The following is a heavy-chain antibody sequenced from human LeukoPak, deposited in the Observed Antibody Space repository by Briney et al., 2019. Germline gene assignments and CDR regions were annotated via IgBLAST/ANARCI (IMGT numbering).Heavy chain of an antibody. CDR1: GLTFSSYW. V-gene: IGHV3-7*01. D-gene: IGHD3-3*01. J-gene: IGHJ4*02. CDR2: IKQDGSEK. CDR3: ARDPASTGINDFWSGYGFDY. Sequence: GGSLRLSCAASGLTFSSYWMSWVRQAPGKGLEWVANIKQDGSEKYYVDSVKGRFTISRDNAKNSVYLQMNSLRAEDTAVYYCARDPASTGINDFWSGYGFDYWGQGTLVTVSS.